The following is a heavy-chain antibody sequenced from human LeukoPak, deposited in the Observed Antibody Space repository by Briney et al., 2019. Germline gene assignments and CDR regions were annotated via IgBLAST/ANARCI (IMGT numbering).Heavy chain of an antibody. CDR3: ARHLNPRWPPDYYYMDV. V-gene: IGHV5-51*01. CDR2: IYPGDSDT. Sequence: GESLKISCKGSGYSFSTYWIAWMRQMPGKGLEWMGIIYPGDSDTRYSPSFQGQVTISADKSITTAYLQWSSLRASDTAMYYCARHLNPRWPPDYYYMDVWGKGTTVTISS. J-gene: IGHJ6*03. CDR1: GYSFSTYW. D-gene: IGHD5-24*01.